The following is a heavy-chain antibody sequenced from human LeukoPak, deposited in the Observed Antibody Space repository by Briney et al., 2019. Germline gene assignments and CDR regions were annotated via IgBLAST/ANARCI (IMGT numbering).Heavy chain of an antibody. J-gene: IGHJ5*02. CDR2: IYYSGST. V-gene: IGHV4-59*01. Sequence: PSETLSLTWTVSGVSISSYYWSWIRQPPGKGLEWIGYIYYSGSTNYNPSLKSRVTISVDTSKNQFSLKLNSVTAADTAIYYCTRGSRYCSSGSCYGWFDPWGQGTLVTVSS. D-gene: IGHD2-15*01. CDR1: GVSISSYY. CDR3: TRGSRYCSSGSCYGWFDP.